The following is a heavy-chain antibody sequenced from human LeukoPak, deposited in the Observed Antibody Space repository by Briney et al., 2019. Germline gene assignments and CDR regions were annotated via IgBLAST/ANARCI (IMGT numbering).Heavy chain of an antibody. J-gene: IGHJ4*02. Sequence: GGSLRLSCAASGFTVSSNYMSWVRQAPGKGLEWVSVIYIGGSTYYADSVKGRFTISRDNSKNTLYLQMNSLRAEDTAVYYCARDSGKYYYDSSGYRDWGQGTLVTVSS. CDR1: GFTVSSNY. D-gene: IGHD3-22*01. CDR2: IYIGGST. CDR3: ARDSGKYYYDSSGYRD. V-gene: IGHV3-66*01.